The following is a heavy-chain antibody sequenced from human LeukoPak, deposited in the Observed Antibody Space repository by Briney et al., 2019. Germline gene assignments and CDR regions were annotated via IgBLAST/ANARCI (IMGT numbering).Heavy chain of an antibody. V-gene: IGHV3-23*01. J-gene: IGHJ4*02. CDR3: AKSHSVGYRGYFDS. CDR2: ISNSGDNT. D-gene: IGHD5-18*01. CDR1: RFTFTTYA. Sequence: GGSLRLSCAASRFTFTTYAMSWVRRAPGKGLEWLSTISNSGDNTYYADSVKGRFTISRDNSKNTLSLQMNGLRADDTAVYYCAKSHSVGYRGYFDSWGQGALVTVSS.